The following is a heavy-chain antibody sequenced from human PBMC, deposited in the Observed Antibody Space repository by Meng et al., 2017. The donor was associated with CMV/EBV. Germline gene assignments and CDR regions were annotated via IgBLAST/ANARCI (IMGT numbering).Heavy chain of an antibody. J-gene: IGHJ6*02. D-gene: IGHD5-18*01. CDR1: GVTFSSCT. V-gene: IGHV1-69*13. CDR2: ITPIFGVA. CDR3: ATRSTAMVPNPIYYGMDV. Sequence: SVKVSCKASGVTFSSCTLSWVRQAPGQGLEWMGGITPIFGVAQYAQNFQGRVTITADEYTNTAYMDVSSLRSEDTAVYYCATRSTAMVPNPIYYGMDVWGQGTTVTVSS.